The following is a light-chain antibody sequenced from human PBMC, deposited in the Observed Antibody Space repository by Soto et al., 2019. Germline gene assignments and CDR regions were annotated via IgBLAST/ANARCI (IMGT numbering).Light chain of an antibody. CDR1: QSVSSN. Sequence: EIVMTQSPATLSVSPGERATLSCRASQSVSSNLAWYQQKPGQAPRVLIYGASTRATGIPARFSGSGSGTELTLTIRRLQSEDLPVYYCQQYNNWPWTFGQGTKVEIK. V-gene: IGKV3-15*01. CDR3: QQYNNWPWT. J-gene: IGKJ1*01. CDR2: GAS.